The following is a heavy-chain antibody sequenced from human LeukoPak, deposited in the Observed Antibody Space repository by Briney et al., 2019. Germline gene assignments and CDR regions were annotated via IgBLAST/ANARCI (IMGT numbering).Heavy chain of an antibody. CDR2: IYPGDSDT. CDR1: GYSFTSYW. V-gene: IGHV5-51*01. J-gene: IGHJ3*02. CDR3: ARGGLRIGAFDI. D-gene: IGHD5/OR15-5a*01. Sequence: GESLKISCKGSGYSFTSYWIGWVRQIPGKGLEGMGIIYPGDSDTRHSPSLQGQVTISADRSISTAYLQWSSLKASDTAMYYCARGGLRIGAFDIWGQGTMVTPSS.